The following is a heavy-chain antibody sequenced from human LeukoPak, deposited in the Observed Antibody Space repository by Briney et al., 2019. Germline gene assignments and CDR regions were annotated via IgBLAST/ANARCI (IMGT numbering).Heavy chain of an antibody. Sequence: ASVKVSCKASGYTFTGYYMHWVRQAPGQGLEWMGWINPNSGGTNYAQKFQGRVTMTRDTSISTAYMELSRLRSDDTAVYYCARDLDYGPGSGVDYWGQGTLVTVSS. CDR2: INPNSGGT. CDR1: GYTFTGYY. CDR3: ARDLDYGPGSGVDY. V-gene: IGHV1-2*02. D-gene: IGHD3-10*01. J-gene: IGHJ4*02.